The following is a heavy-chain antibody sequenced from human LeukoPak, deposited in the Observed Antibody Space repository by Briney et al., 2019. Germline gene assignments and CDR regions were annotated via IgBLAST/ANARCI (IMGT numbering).Heavy chain of an antibody. D-gene: IGHD6-19*01. CDR1: GFTLRSYA. CDR2: ISASGGSS. J-gene: IGHJ4*02. CDR3: AKVAYSGGWSPFDY. V-gene: IGHV3-23*01. Sequence: GGSLRLSCAASGFTLRSYAMSWVRQAPGKGLEWVSAISASGGSSYYADSVKGRFTISRDNSKNTLYLQMNSLRAEDTAVYYCAKVAYSGGWSPFDYWGQGTLVTVSS.